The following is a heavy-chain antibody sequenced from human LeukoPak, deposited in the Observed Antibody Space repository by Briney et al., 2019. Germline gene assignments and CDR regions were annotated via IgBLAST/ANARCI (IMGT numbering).Heavy chain of an antibody. J-gene: IGHJ4*02. D-gene: IGHD3-10*01. CDR1: GYTFTGYY. CDR2: INPNSGGT. CDR3: AGYGSGSYYTEN. Sequence: ASVKVSCKASGYTFTGYYMHWVRQAPGQGLEWMGWINPNSGGTNYAQKFQGRVTMTRDTSISTAYMELSRLRFDDTAVYYCAGYGSGSYYTENWGQGTLVTVSS. V-gene: IGHV1-2*02.